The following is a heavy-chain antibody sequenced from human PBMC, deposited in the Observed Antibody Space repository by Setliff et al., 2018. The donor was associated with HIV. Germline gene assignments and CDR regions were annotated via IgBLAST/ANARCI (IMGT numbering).Heavy chain of an antibody. CDR2: IYSTGDT. Sequence: PSETLSLTCSVSGGSISNFYWGWIRQPPGKGLEWVGHIYSTGDTNYNPSLKSRVTLSADTSKNQLSLSLTSVTAADTAVYYCSRVRLTMIMMVDYFDQWGQGTLVTVSS. CDR3: SRVRLTMIMMVDYFDQ. D-gene: IGHD3-22*01. CDR1: GGSISNFY. V-gene: IGHV4-4*07. J-gene: IGHJ4*02.